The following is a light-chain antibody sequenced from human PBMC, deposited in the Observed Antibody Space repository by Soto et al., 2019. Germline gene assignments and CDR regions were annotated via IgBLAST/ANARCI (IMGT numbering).Light chain of an antibody. CDR3: QQYNNWPRT. Sequence: MAQSPCLLSISPGKRVIINCXMSQGISSYLAWYQQKPGQAPRLLIYGASTRATGIPARFSGSGSGTEFTLTISSLQSEDFAVYYCQQYNNWPRTFGQGTKVDIK. J-gene: IGKJ1*01. CDR2: GAS. CDR1: QGISSY. V-gene: IGKV3-15*01.